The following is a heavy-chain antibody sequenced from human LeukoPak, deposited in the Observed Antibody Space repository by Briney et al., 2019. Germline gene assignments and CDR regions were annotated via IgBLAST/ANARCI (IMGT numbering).Heavy chain of an antibody. J-gene: IGHJ4*02. CDR3: ASTTGGY. CDR1: GFSFSSYG. CDR2: IRSDGRNK. Sequence: GGSLRLSCAASGFSFSSYGMHWVRQAPGKVLEWVAFIRSDGRNKYYADSVKGRFTISRDNSKNTLYLQMKSLRVEDTAVYYCASTTGGYWGQGTLVTVSS. V-gene: IGHV3-30*02. D-gene: IGHD4-23*01.